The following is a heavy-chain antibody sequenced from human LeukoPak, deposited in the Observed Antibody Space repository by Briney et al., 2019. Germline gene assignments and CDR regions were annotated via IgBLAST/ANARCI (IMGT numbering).Heavy chain of an antibody. D-gene: IGHD3-9*01. J-gene: IGHJ4*02. CDR1: GYTFTSYG. V-gene: IGHV1-18*04. Sequence: GASVKVSCKASGYTFTSYGISWVRQAPGQGLEWMGWISAYNGNTNYAQKLQGRVTMTTDTSTSTAYMELRSPRSDDTAVYYCARPHYDILTGPFDYWGQGTLVTVSS. CDR2: ISAYNGNT. CDR3: ARPHYDILTGPFDY.